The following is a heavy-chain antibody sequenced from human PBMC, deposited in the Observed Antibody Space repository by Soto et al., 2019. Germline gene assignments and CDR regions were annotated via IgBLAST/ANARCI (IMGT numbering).Heavy chain of an antibody. CDR1: GGTFRTSA. CDR2: IMPVFRRP. Sequence: QVQLVQSGAEVKKPGSSVKVSCKASGGTFRTSAISWVRQAPGQGLEWVGGIMPVFRRPKYAQNFQDRVTITADESTSTAYMERNSLRSDDTAVYYCARDKDRLQLGGNYCFMLDVWGQGTGVTVSS. CDR3: ARDKDRLQLGGNYCFMLDV. D-gene: IGHD1-7*01. V-gene: IGHV1-69*12. J-gene: IGHJ6*02.